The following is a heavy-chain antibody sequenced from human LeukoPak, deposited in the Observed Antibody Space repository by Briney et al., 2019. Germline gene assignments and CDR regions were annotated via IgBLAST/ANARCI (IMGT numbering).Heavy chain of an antibody. V-gene: IGHV3-23*01. D-gene: IGHD2-21*02. CDR1: GFTFSSYA. J-gene: IGHJ4*02. CDR2: ISGSGGTT. Sequence: PGGSLRLSCVASGFTFSSYAMSWARQAPGKGLEWVSIISGSGGTTFYAESVKGRFTVSRDNSKNTLHLQMNSLRAEDTAVYYCAKDQAAWGWRLDYWGQGTLVTVSS. CDR3: AKDQAAWGWRLDY.